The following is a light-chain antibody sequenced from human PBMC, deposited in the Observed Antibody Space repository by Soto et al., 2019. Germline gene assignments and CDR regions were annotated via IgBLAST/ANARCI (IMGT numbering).Light chain of an antibody. Sequence: QSVLSQPPSASGTPGQRVTISCSGTRSNIGNNYVYWYQHLPGTAPKLLIYSNDQRPSGVPDRFSGSKSGTSATLGITGFQTGDEADYYCGSWDSSLSAYVFGTGTKVTVL. CDR3: GSWDSSLSAYV. CDR1: RSNIGNNY. V-gene: IGLV1-47*02. J-gene: IGLJ1*01. CDR2: SND.